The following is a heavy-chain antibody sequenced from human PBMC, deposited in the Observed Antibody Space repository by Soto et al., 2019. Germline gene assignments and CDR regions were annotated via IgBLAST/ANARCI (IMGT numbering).Heavy chain of an antibody. J-gene: IGHJ6*02. Sequence: QVQLVQSGAEVKKPGSSVKVSCKASGGTFSRYSITWVRQAPGHGLEWIGRIIPIFGIPTYAQKFQGRVTNTAEEFTSTAYMELSSLRSDDTAVYYCAREDRDRETGLVPAAIDGMDVWGQGTTVTVSS. V-gene: IGHV1-69*08. CDR1: GGTFSRYS. CDR2: IIPIFGIP. D-gene: IGHD2-2*01. CDR3: AREDRDRETGLVPAAIDGMDV.